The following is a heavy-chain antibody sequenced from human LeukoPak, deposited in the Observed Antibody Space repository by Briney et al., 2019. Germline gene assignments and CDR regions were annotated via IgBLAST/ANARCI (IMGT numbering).Heavy chain of an antibody. D-gene: IGHD2-15*01. V-gene: IGHV3-21*01. J-gene: IGHJ4*02. Sequence: GGCLRLSCAASGFTFSIYGMNRVRQAPGEGLEWVSSISSDASNIYYADSVKGRFSISRDNAKNSLYLQMNSLRAEDTAVYYCTRDGSGSGDFWGQGTLASVSS. CDR2: ISSDASNI. CDR1: GFTFSIYG. CDR3: TRDGSGSGDF.